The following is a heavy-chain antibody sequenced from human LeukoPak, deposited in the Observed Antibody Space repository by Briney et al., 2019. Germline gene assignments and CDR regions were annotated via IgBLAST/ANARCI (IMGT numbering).Heavy chain of an antibody. J-gene: IGHJ4*02. CDR3: AKDAPYYDFWSGNPDY. D-gene: IGHD3-3*01. Sequence: GGSLRLSCAASGFTFSDYGMHWVRQAPGKGLEWVAVIWYDGRNKYYGDSVKGRFTISRDNSKNTRYLQMNSLRAEDTAVYCCAKDAPYYDFWSGNPDYWGQGTLVTVSS. CDR2: IWYDGRNK. CDR1: GFTFSDYG. V-gene: IGHV3-33*06.